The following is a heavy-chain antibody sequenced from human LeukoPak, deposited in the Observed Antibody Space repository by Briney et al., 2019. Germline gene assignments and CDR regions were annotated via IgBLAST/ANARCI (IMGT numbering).Heavy chain of an antibody. CDR1: GYTFTRHY. CDR2: INPSGGST. D-gene: IGHD1-26*01. V-gene: IGHV1-46*01. Sequence: ASVKVSCKASGYTFTRHYMHWVRQAPGQGLEWMGMINPSGGSTSYAQKFQGRVTMTRDMSTSTVYMELSSLRSEDTAVHYCARDDEGATYFDYWGQGTLVIVSS. CDR3: ARDDEGATYFDY. J-gene: IGHJ4*02.